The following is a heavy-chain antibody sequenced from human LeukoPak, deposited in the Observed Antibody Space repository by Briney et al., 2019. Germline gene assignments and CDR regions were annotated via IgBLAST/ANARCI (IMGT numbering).Heavy chain of an antibody. CDR3: AKAPGVSGWFDP. CDR1: GGSISSYY. V-gene: IGHV4-59*01. D-gene: IGHD2-8*01. J-gene: IGHJ5*02. CDR2: IYYSGST. Sequence: SETLSLTCTVSGGSISSYYWSWIRQPPGKGLEWIGYIYYSGSTNYNPSLKSRVTISVDTSKNQFSLKLSSVTAADTAVHYCAKAPGVSGWFDPWGQGTLVTVSS.